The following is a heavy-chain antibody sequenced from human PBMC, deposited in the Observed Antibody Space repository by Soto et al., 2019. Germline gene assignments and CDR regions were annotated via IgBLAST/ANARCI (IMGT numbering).Heavy chain of an antibody. CDR3: ATSREAGVKHAFDI. D-gene: IGHD6-13*01. CDR1: EYTFTDYY. Sequence: QVQLVQSGAEVKKPGASVKVSCKASEYTFTDYYIHWVRQAPGQGLEWMGWINPNSGGTNYAQNLQASVTMARDTSISTAYMELSRLRSDDTAVYYCATSREAGVKHAFDIWGQGTMVTVSS. V-gene: IGHV1-2*04. J-gene: IGHJ3*02. CDR2: INPNSGGT.